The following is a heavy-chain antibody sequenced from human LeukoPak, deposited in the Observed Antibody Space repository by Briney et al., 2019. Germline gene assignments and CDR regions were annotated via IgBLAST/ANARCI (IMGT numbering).Heavy chain of an antibody. CDR1: GGSFSGYY. V-gene: IGHV4-34*01. CDR3: ARGPLRMAARPPDY. Sequence: PSETLSLTCAVYGGSFSGYYWSWIRQPPGKGLEWIGEINHSGSTNYNPSLKSRVTISVDTSKNQFSLKLSSVTAADTAVYYCARGPLRMAARPPDYWGQGTLVTVSS. CDR2: INHSGST. D-gene: IGHD6-6*01. J-gene: IGHJ4*02.